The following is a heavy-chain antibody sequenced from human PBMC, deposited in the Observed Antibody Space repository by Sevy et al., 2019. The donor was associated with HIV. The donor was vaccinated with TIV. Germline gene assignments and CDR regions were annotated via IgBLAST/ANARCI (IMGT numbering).Heavy chain of an antibody. Sequence: GGCLRLSCAASGFTFSSYGMHWVRQAPGKGLEWVAVIWYDGSNKYYADSVKGRFTISRDNSKNTLYLQMNSLRAEDTAVYYCARDGGYSSGWYPYYYYGMDVWGQGTTVTVSS. CDR3: ARDGGYSSGWYPYYYYGMDV. CDR1: GFTFSSYG. CDR2: IWYDGSNK. V-gene: IGHV3-33*01. D-gene: IGHD6-19*01. J-gene: IGHJ6*02.